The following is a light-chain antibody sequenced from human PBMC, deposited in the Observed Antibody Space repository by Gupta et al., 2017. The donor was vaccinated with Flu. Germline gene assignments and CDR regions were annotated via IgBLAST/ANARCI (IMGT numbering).Light chain of an antibody. Sequence: EIVMTQSPATLSVSPGDRVTLSCRASQSISSNLAWYQQKPGQAPRRLIYGASTRDTGIPARVSGSGYGTEFTLTISSRQSEDFAVYYCQQYNNWPPWTFGQGTRVEIK. CDR2: GAS. J-gene: IGKJ1*01. CDR3: QQYNNWPPWT. V-gene: IGKV3-15*01. CDR1: QSISSN.